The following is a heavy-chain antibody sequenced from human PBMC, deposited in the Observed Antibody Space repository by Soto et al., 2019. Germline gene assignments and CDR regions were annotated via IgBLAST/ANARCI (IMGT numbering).Heavy chain of an antibody. CDR3: AKDIAAAGTWTLYYYYGMEV. Sequence: GGSLRLSCAASGFTFDDYAMHWVRQAPGKGLEWVSGISWNSGSIGYADSVKGRFTISRDNAKNSLYLQMNSLRAEDTALYYCAKDIAAAGTWTLYYYYGMEVWGQGTTVTVSS. J-gene: IGHJ6*02. CDR1: GFTFDDYA. CDR2: ISWNSGSI. D-gene: IGHD6-13*01. V-gene: IGHV3-9*01.